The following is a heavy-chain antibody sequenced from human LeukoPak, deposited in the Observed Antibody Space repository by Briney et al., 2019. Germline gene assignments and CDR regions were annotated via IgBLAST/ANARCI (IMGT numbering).Heavy chain of an antibody. J-gene: IGHJ3*02. CDR2: IYYSGST. CDR1: GGSISSYY. Sequence: PSETLSLTRTVSGGSISSYYWSWIRQPPGKGLEWIGYIYYSGSTNYNPSLKSRVTISVDTSKNQFSLKLSSVTAADTAVYYCARFTSTSLIAAGPTDAFDIWGQGTMVTVSS. V-gene: IGHV4-59*01. CDR3: ARFTSTSLIAAGPTDAFDI. D-gene: IGHD6-13*01.